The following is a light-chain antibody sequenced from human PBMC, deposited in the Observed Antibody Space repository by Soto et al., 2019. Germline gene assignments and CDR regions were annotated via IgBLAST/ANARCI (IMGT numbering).Light chain of an antibody. Sequence: TVMTQSPATLSVSPWERATLSCRASQSISSNLAWYQQKPGQAPRLLIYGASSRATGTPDRFSGSGSGTQFTLTISRLEPEDFAVYYCQQYGSSPLTFGGGTKVDIK. CDR2: GAS. CDR3: QQYGSSPLT. J-gene: IGKJ4*01. CDR1: QSISSN. V-gene: IGKV3-20*01.